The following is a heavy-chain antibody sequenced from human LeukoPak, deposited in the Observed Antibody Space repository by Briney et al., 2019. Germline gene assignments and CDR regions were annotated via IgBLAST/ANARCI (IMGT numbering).Heavy chain of an antibody. Sequence: GGSLRLSCAASGFTFSNYAMRWVRQAPGKGLEWVSAITGSGGGTYYADSVKGRFTISRDNSKNTLYLQMNSLRADDTAVYYCAKWGDYDVLTGYYDPDYWGQGTLVTVSS. CDR1: GFTFSNYA. CDR2: ITGSGGGT. V-gene: IGHV3-23*01. CDR3: AKWGDYDVLTGYYDPDY. D-gene: IGHD3-9*01. J-gene: IGHJ4*02.